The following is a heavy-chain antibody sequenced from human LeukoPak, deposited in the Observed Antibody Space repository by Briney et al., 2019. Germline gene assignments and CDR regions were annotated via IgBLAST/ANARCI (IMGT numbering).Heavy chain of an antibody. V-gene: IGHV3-30*02. CDR1: GFTFTDYG. J-gene: IGHJ4*02. CDR2: IRYDGNDK. CDR3: AKEGTASKPSDLDY. Sequence: GGSLRLSCAASGFTFTDYGMHWVRQAPGKGLEWVAFIRYDGNDKYYADSVEGRFTISRDNSKNTLSLQMNSLKPDDTAMYYCAKEGTASKPSDLDYWGQGTLVTVFS. D-gene: IGHD1/OR15-1a*01.